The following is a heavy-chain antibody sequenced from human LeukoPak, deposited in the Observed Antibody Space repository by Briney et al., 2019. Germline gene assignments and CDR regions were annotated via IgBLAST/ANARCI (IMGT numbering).Heavy chain of an antibody. CDR1: GGSISSNGYY. J-gene: IGHJ5*02. CDR2: IYYSGST. V-gene: IGHV4-39*01. Sequence: PSETLSLTCTVSGGSISSNGYYWGRLRQPPGKGLEWIASIYYSGSTYYNPSLKSRVTISVDTSKNQLSLKLSSLTAADTAVYYCARHEYSGSYYGLSWFDPWGQGTLVTVSS. CDR3: ARHEYSGSYYGLSWFDP. D-gene: IGHD1-26*01.